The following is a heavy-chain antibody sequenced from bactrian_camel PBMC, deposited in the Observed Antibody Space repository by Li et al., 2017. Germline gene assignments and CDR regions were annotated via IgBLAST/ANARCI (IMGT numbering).Heavy chain of an antibody. CDR2: IYSDGSNT. V-gene: IGHV3-2*01. D-gene: IGHD2*01. J-gene: IGHJ7*01. Sequence: HVQLVESGGGSVDAGGSLKLSCAAPAGATYMGWFRQAPGKGLEWVSSIYSDGSNTNYANSVKGRFTISQDKANNMIYLQMNSLRPEDTAMYYCAAVGRSGNGPVCVGVTGYGMDYWGKGTQVTVS. CDR1: AGATY.